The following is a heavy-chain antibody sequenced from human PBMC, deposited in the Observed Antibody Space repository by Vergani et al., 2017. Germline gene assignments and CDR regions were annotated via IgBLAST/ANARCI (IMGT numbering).Heavy chain of an antibody. J-gene: IGHJ4*02. Sequence: QVQLVESGGGVVQPGRSLRLSCAASGFTFSSYGMHWVRQAPGKGLEWVAVIWYDGSNKYYADSVKGRFTISRDNSKNTLYLQMNSLRAEDTAVYYCARDPGSNSGWTTYYFDYWGQGTLVTVSS. CDR1: GFTFSSYG. CDR2: IWYDGSNK. D-gene: IGHD6-19*01. V-gene: IGHV3-33*01. CDR3: ARDPGSNSGWTTYYFDY.